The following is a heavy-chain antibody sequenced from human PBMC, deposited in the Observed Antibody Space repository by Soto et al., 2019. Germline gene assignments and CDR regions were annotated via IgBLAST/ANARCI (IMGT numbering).Heavy chain of an antibody. Sequence: PSETLSLTCTVSGGSISSSSSYWGWIRQPPGKGLEWVGSIYYLGNTYYNPSLGSRITISVDTSKNQFSLKLSSVTAADTAVYYCARVSSCSSTSCYSYFDYWGQGTLVTVSS. CDR2: IYYLGNT. V-gene: IGHV4-39*01. CDR1: GGSISSSSSY. D-gene: IGHD2-2*01. J-gene: IGHJ4*02. CDR3: ARVSSCSSTSCYSYFDY.